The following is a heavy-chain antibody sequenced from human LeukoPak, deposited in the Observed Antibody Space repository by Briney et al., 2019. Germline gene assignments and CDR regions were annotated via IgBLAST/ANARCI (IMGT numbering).Heavy chain of an antibody. J-gene: IGHJ6*02. CDR3: ARDMCSSTSCYLGYYGMDV. V-gene: IGHV3-30-3*01. CDR1: GFTFSSYA. D-gene: IGHD2-2*01. CDR2: ISYDGSNK. Sequence: GGSLRLSCAASGFTFSSYAMHWVRQAPGKGLEWVAVISYDGSNKYYADSVKGRFTISRDNSKNTLYLQMNSLRAEDTAVYYCARDMCSSTSCYLGYYGMDVWGQGTAVTVSS.